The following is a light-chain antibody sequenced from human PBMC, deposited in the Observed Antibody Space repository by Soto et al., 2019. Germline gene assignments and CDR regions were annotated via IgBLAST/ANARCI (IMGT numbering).Light chain of an antibody. CDR1: QSVSSS. V-gene: IGKV3-15*01. CDR2: GAS. J-gene: IGKJ2*01. Sequence: EIVMTQSPATLSVSPGERATLSCRASQSVSSSLAWYQQKPGQTPRLVIYGASTRATGIPARFSGSGSGTEFTLTISSLQSEDFAVYYCQQHNNWPRTFGQGTKLEIK. CDR3: QQHNNWPRT.